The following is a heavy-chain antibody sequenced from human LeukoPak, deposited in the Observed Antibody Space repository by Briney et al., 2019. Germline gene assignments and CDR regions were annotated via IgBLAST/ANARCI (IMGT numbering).Heavy chain of an antibody. J-gene: IGHJ4*02. CDR2: ISNSDGNT. V-gene: IGHV3-23*01. CDR3: AKATGTLGN. D-gene: IGHD1-1*01. Sequence: PGGSLRLSCAASGFTLNSYAMSWVRQAPGKGLEWVSTISNSDGNTFYADSVKGRFTISRDNSKNSLFLQMNSLTAEDTAIYYCAKATGTLGNWGQGTLVTVSS. CDR1: GFTLNSYA.